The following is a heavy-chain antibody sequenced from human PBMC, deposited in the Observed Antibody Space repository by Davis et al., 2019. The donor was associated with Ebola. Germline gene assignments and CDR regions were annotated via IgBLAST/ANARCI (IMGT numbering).Heavy chain of an antibody. CDR1: GDSMSPYY. Sequence: MPSETLSLTCRVSGDSMSPYYWSWIRQPPGKGLEWIGYIYYRGSTNYNPSLKSRVTISVDTSKNQFSLEVRSVTAADTAFYYCVRGSDAYKTSYWGQGTLVTVSS. J-gene: IGHJ4*02. V-gene: IGHV4-59*01. CDR3: VRGSDAYKTSY. CDR2: IYYRGST. D-gene: IGHD5-24*01.